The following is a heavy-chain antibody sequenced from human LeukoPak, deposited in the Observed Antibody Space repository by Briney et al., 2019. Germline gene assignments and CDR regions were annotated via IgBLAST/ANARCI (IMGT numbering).Heavy chain of an antibody. Sequence: ASVKVSCKASGYTFTGYYMHWVRQAPGQGLEWMGWINPNSGGTNYAQKFQGRVTMTRDTSISTAYMELSRLRSDDTAVYYCAGDRRLDSSGYYFDYWGQGTLVTVSS. CDR2: INPNSGGT. CDR1: GYTFTGYY. CDR3: AGDRRLDSSGYYFDY. J-gene: IGHJ4*02. V-gene: IGHV1-2*02. D-gene: IGHD3-22*01.